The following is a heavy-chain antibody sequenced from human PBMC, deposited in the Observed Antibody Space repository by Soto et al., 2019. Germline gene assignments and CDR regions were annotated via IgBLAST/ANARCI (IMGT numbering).Heavy chain of an antibody. D-gene: IGHD3-10*01. Sequence: QVQLGQSGAEVRKLGSSVKVSCKTSGVSFNNNGIGWVRQAPGHGLEWMGGVSPPFRTSNYARKFQGRISITADASTGTVNMELSSLTSEDTAQYYCARVLYYGSGSYSPYGMDVWGQGTTVTVSS. CDR3: ARVLYYGSGSYSPYGMDV. J-gene: IGHJ6*02. CDR2: VSPPFRTS. V-gene: IGHV1-69*01. CDR1: GVSFNNNG.